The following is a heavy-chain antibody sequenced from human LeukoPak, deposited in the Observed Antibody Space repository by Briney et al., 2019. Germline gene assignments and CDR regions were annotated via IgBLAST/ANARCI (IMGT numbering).Heavy chain of an antibody. CDR2: ISGCGGST. CDR1: GFTFSSYA. CDR3: AKPASAGYSSGWYYYFDY. V-gene: IGHV3-23*01. J-gene: IGHJ4*02. Sequence: GGSLRLSCAASGFTFSSYAMNWVRQAPGEGVEWVSAISGCGGSTYYADSVKGRFTISRDNSKNTLYLQMNSLRAEDTAVYYCAKPASAGYSSGWYYYFDYWGQGTLVTVSS. D-gene: IGHD6-19*01.